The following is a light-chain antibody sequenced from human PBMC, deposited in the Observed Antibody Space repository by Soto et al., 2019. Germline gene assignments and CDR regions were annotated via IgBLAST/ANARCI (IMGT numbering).Light chain of an antibody. CDR2: DAS. V-gene: IGKV3-15*01. CDR1: QSVXSN. CDR3: QQYNNWPPRFT. J-gene: IGKJ3*01. Sequence: EIVMTQSPATLSVSPGERATLSCRASQSVXSNLVWYQQRPGQAPRVVIYDASTRATGIPDRFSGSGSGTEFTLTISSLQSEDFAVYYCQQYNNWPPRFTFGPGTKVDIK.